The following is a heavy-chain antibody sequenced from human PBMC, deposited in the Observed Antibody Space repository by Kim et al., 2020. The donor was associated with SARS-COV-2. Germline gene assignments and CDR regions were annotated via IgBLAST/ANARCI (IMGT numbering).Heavy chain of an antibody. D-gene: IGHD3-3*01. CDR1: GFTFRTSW. Sequence: GGSLRLSCAASGFTFRTSWMHWVRQAPGKGLMWLSRVNVNGRSTDYADSVKGRFTISGDNAENILYLHLSSLNAEDTAVYYCTKSGPRAFELWGQGTMVTVSS. CDR3: TKSGPRAFEL. CDR2: VNVNGRST. V-gene: IGHV3-74*01. J-gene: IGHJ3*01.